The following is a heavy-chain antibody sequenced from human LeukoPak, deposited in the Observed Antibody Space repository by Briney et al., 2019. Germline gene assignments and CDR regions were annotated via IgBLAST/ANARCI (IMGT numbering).Heavy chain of an antibody. Sequence: GGSLRLSCAASGFTVSSNYMSWVRQAPGKGLEWVSVIYSGGSTYYADSVKGRFTISRDNSKNTLYLQMNSLRAEGTAVYYCAREIGRRTVTTFTVYYGMDVWGQGTTVTVSS. J-gene: IGHJ6*02. V-gene: IGHV3-53*01. D-gene: IGHD4-17*01. CDR1: GFTVSSNY. CDR3: AREIGRRTVTTFTVYYGMDV. CDR2: IYSGGST.